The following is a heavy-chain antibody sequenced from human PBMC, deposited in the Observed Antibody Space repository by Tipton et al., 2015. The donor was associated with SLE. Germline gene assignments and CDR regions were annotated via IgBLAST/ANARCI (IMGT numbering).Heavy chain of an antibody. Sequence: SLRLSCAASGFTFSSYSMTWVRQAPGKGLECVASIMQDGSEEYCVDSVKGRFTISRDNAKHSVYLQMNSLRVEDTAVYYCARWSIVGRTEFDPWGQGTLVTVSS. CDR3: ARWSIVGRTEFDP. V-gene: IGHV3-7*01. CDR2: IMQDGSEE. CDR1: GFTFSSYS. J-gene: IGHJ5*02. D-gene: IGHD6-6*01.